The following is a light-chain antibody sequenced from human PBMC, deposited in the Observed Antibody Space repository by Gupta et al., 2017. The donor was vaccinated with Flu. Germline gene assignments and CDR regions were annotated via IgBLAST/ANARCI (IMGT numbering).Light chain of an antibody. J-gene: IGKJ5*01. Sequence: ELLMTQPPATLSESPGERATLSCRASQSVSSNLAWYQQKPGQAPRLLIYGAATRATGIPARFSGSGSGTEFTLTISSLQSEDFAVYYCQQYNNWPPITFGQGTRLEIK. CDR3: QQYNNWPPIT. V-gene: IGKV3D-15*01. CDR1: QSVSSN. CDR2: GAA.